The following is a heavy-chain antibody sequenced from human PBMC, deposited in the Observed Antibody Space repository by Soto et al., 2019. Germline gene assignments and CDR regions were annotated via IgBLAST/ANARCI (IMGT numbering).Heavy chain of an antibody. Sequence: TSETLSLKCTVPDGSIISSSSYWGWFRQPPGKGLEWIGSIYYSGSTYYNPSLKSRVTISVDTSKNQFSLKLSSVTAADTAVDYCAIKYSRSYYYGMDVWGQGTTVT. V-gene: IGHV4-39*01. CDR3: AIKYSRSYYYGMDV. J-gene: IGHJ6*02. CDR1: DGSIISSSSY. CDR2: IYYSGST. D-gene: IGHD6-13*01.